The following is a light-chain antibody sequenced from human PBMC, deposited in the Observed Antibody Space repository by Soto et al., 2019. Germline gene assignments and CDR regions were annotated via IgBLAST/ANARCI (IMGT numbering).Light chain of an antibody. Sequence: EIVLRQSPGTLSLSPGERATLSCRASQSVSSNLAWHQQKPGQAPRLLIYGASSRATGIPDRFSGSGSGTDFTLTISSLEPEDFAVYYCQQYGTSPYTFGQGTRLEIK. CDR2: GAS. V-gene: IGKV3-20*01. CDR1: QSVSSN. CDR3: QQYGTSPYT. J-gene: IGKJ5*01.